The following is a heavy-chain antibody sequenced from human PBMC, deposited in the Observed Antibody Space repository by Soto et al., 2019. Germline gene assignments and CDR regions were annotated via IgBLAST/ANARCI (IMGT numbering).Heavy chain of an antibody. D-gene: IGHD1-20*01. CDR2: ISYDGSNK. CDR3: AKDWRGGHNWNYYYYYMDV. J-gene: IGHJ6*03. V-gene: IGHV3-30*18. Sequence: QPGGSLRLSCAASGFTFSSYGMHWVRQAPGKGLEWVAVISYDGSNKYYADSVKGRFTISRDNSKNTLYLQMNSLRAEDTAVYYCAKDWRGGHNWNYYYYYMDVWGKGTTVTVSS. CDR1: GFTFSSYG.